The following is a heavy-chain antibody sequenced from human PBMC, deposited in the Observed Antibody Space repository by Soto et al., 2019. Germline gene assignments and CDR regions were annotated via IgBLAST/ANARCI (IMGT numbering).Heavy chain of an antibody. CDR1: GYSFTSYW. CDR3: ARHKGYSSGWYSAFDI. J-gene: IGHJ3*02. Sequence: PGESLKISCKGSGYSFTSYWIGWVRQMPGKGLEWMGIIYPGDSDTRYSPSLQGQVTISADKSISTAYLQWSSLKASDTAMYYCARHKGYSSGWYSAFDIWGQGTMVTVSS. V-gene: IGHV5-51*01. D-gene: IGHD6-19*01. CDR2: IYPGDSDT.